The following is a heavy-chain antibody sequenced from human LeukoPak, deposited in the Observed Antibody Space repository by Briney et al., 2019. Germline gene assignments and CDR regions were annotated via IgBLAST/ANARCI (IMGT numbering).Heavy chain of an antibody. CDR3: ARAFAGYCSSTSCPSAYFQH. CDR1: GASISSYY. CDR2: IYHTGDT. D-gene: IGHD2-2*01. J-gene: IGHJ1*01. V-gene: IGHV4-59*12. Sequence: PSETPSLTCSVSGASISSYYWSWIRQPPGKGLEWIGYIYHTGDTNQNPSLKSRVTISVDTSKNQFSLKLSSVTAADTAVYYCARAFAGYCSSTSCPSAYFQHWGQGTLVTVSS.